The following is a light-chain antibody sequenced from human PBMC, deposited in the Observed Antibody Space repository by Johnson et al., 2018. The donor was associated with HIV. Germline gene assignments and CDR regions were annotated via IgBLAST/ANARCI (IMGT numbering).Light chain of an antibody. CDR3: GTWDSSLSAVDV. CDR1: SSNIGNNY. V-gene: IGLV1-51*01. CDR2: DNN. J-gene: IGLJ1*01. Sequence: QSVLTQPPSVSAAPGQKVTISCSGSSSNIGNNYVSWYQQLPGTAPKLLIYDNNKRPSGIPDRFSGSKSGTSATLAITGLQTGDDAVYDCGTWDSSLSAVDVFGPGTKVTVL.